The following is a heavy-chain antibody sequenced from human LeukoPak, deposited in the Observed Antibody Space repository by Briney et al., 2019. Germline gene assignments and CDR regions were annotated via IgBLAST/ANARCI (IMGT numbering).Heavy chain of an antibody. J-gene: IGHJ6*03. CDR2: INAYNGNA. CDR3: AASYSSGWYGSQFSYYYYYMDV. CDR1: GYTFTSYG. Sequence: ASVKVSCKASGYTFTSYGISWVRQAPGQGLEWMGWINAYNGNANYAQKLQGRVTMTTDTSTSTAYMELRSLRSDDTAVYYCAASYSSGWYGSQFSYYYYYMDVWGKGTTVTVSS. D-gene: IGHD6-19*01. V-gene: IGHV1-18*01.